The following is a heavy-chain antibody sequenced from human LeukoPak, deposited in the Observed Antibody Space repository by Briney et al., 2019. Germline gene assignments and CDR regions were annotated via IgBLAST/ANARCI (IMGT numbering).Heavy chain of an antibody. V-gene: IGHV3-66*01. CDR2: VYSGGST. Sequence: GGSLRLSCAASGFTVSSNYMSWVRQAPGQGLAWGSVVYSGGSTYYADSVKGRFTISRDNSKNTLYLQMNSLRAEDTAVYYCAREYYYDSSGYRVSDAFDIWGQGTMVTVSS. CDR3: AREYYYDSSGYRVSDAFDI. J-gene: IGHJ3*02. D-gene: IGHD3-22*01. CDR1: GFTVSSNY.